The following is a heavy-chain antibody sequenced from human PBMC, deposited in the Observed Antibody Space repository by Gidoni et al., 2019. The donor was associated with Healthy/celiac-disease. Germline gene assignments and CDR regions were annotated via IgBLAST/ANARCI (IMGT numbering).Heavy chain of an antibody. CDR1: GGTFSSYA. CDR2: IIPIFGTA. J-gene: IGHJ6*02. V-gene: IGHV1-69*01. CDR3: AGEQQLGNHYYYYYGMDV. Sequence: QVQLVQSGAEVKKPGSSVKVSCKAAGGTFSSYAISWVRQAPGQGLEWMGGIIPIFGTANYAPKFQGIVTITADESTSTAYMELSSLRSEDTAVYYCAGEQQLGNHYYYYYGMDVWGQGTTVTVSS. D-gene: IGHD6-13*01.